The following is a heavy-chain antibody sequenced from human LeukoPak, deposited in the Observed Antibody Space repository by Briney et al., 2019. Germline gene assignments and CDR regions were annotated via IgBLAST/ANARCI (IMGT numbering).Heavy chain of an antibody. V-gene: IGHV4-39*01. D-gene: IGHD3-9*01. J-gene: IGHJ5*02. CDR3: ARHLYDIRRLVRWFDP. CDR1: GGSISSSSYY. CDR2: IYYSGST. Sequence: SETLSLTCTVSGGSISSSSYYWGWIRQPPGKGLEWIGSIYYSGSTYYNPSLKSRVTISVDTSKNQFSLELSTVTAADTAVYYCARHLYDIRRLVRWFDPWGQGTLVTVSS.